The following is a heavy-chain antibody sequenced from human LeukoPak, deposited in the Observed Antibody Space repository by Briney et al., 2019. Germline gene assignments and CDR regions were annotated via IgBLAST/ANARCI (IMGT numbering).Heavy chain of an antibody. CDR1: GFTVSSNY. J-gene: IGHJ5*01. V-gene: IGHV3-53*01. CDR3: AREGPLNWFDP. CDR2: IYSGGTT. Sequence: GGSLRLSCAASGFTVSSNYMSWVRQAPGKGLEWVSVIYSGGTTYYADSVKGRFTISRDNSKNTLYLQMNSLRAEDTAVYYCAREGPLNWFDPWGPGTTVTVSS.